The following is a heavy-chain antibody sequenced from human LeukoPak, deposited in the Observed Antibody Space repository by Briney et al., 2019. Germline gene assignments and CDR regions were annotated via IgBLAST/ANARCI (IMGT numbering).Heavy chain of an antibody. V-gene: IGHV1-69*04. Sequence: SVKVSCKASGSTFSSYAISWVRQAPGQGLEWMGRIIPILGIANYAQKFQGRVTITADKSTSTAYMELSSLRSEDTAVYYCARDPPRSSSGWRDDYWGQGTLVTVSS. J-gene: IGHJ4*02. CDR3: ARDPPRSSSGWRDDY. CDR1: GSTFSSYA. D-gene: IGHD6-19*01. CDR2: IIPILGIA.